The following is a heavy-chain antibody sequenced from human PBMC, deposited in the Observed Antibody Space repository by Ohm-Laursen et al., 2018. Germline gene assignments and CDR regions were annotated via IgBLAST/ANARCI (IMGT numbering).Heavy chain of an antibody. CDR1: GYTFTDYF. V-gene: IGHV1-2*02. CDR3: ARESDTYYYDSSGFHH. J-gene: IGHJ1*01. CDR2: INLNSGGT. D-gene: IGHD3-22*01. Sequence: ASVKVSCKASGYTFTDYFMHWVRQAPGQGLEWMGWINLNSGGTNYAQKVQDRVTMTRDTSISTAYMELSRLRSDDTAVYYCARESDTYYYDSSGFHHWGQGTLVTVSS.